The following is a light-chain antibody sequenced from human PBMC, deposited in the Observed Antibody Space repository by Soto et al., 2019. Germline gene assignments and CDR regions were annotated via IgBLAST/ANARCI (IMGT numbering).Light chain of an antibody. J-gene: IGKJ1*01. Sequence: EIVLTQSPGTLSLSPGERATLSCRASQSVPHTYLAWYRQKPGQAPRLLIYGASIRATGIPVRFSGSGSGTDFTLTITRLEPEDFAVYYCQRYGASTTFGQGTKVEIK. CDR1: QSVPHTY. CDR3: QRYGASTT. CDR2: GAS. V-gene: IGKV3-20*01.